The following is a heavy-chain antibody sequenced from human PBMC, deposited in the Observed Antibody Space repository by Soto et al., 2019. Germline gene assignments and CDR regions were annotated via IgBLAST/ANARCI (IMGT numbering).Heavy chain of an antibody. CDR1: GYTFTSYD. Sequence: ASVKVSCKASGYTFTSYDINWVRQATGQGLEWMGWMNPNSGNTGYAQKFQGRVTKTRNTSISTAYMELSSLRSEDTAVYYCARGYCSGGSCYRLNDYWGQGTLVTVSS. V-gene: IGHV1-8*01. J-gene: IGHJ4*02. D-gene: IGHD2-15*01. CDR2: MNPNSGNT. CDR3: ARGYCSGGSCYRLNDY.